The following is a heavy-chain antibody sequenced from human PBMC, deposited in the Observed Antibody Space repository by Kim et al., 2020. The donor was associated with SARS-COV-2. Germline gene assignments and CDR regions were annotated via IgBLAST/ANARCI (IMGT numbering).Heavy chain of an antibody. CDR2: ISGSGGRA. D-gene: IGHD4-17*01. J-gene: IGHJ5*01. V-gene: IGHV3-23*01. CDR3: AKDSGNDYGDQLDS. Sequence: GGSLRLSCAASGLTFSRYAMTWVRQAPGKGLEWVSAISGSGGRAYYVDSVKGRFTISRDNSKNTLYLQMNSLRAEDTAIYYCAKDSGNDYGDQLDSWGQGTLVTVSS. CDR1: GLTFSRYA.